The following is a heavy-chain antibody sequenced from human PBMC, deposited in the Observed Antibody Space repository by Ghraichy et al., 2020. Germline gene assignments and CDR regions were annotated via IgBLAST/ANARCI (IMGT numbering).Heavy chain of an antibody. CDR3: ARALPDSNGEHGMDV. J-gene: IGHJ6*02. V-gene: IGHV1-46*01. D-gene: IGHD3-10*01. CDR2: INPSDRST. Sequence: ASVKVSCKASGYTFTRYYMHWVRQAPGQGLEWLGLINPSDRSTTYAQRFQGRVTMIRDTSTSTVYMELSRLRSEDTAVYYCARALPDSNGEHGMDVWGQGTTVTVSS. CDR1: GYTFTRYY.